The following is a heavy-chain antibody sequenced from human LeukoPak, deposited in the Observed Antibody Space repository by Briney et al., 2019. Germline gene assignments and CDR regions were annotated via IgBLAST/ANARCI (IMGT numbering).Heavy chain of an antibody. CDR1: SGSISSGSYH. Sequence: PSETLSLTCTVSSGSISSGSYHWTWIRQPAGKRLEWLGRIDSSGSTNYNPSLKSRITISIDTSKNQSSLKLTSVTAADTALYYCARDSTTSWYGQDFWGQGTLVTVSS. D-gene: IGHD1-26*01. CDR3: ARDSTTSWYGQDF. J-gene: IGHJ4*02. CDR2: IDSSGST. V-gene: IGHV4-61*02.